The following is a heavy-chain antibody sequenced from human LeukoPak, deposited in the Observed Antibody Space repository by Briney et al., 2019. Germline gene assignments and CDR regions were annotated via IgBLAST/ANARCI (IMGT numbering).Heavy chain of an antibody. CDR1: GDSISSTN. Sequence: LSLTCAVSGDSISSTNWWTWVRQPPGKGLEWVSYISSGAFTIYYADSVKGRFTISRDNAKNSLYLQMNSLRGEDTAVYYCTQGMNYDSSAYWHQHWGQGTLVTVSS. D-gene: IGHD3-22*01. V-gene: IGHV3-48*03. CDR2: ISSGAFTI. J-gene: IGHJ1*01. CDR3: TQGMNYDSSAYWHQH.